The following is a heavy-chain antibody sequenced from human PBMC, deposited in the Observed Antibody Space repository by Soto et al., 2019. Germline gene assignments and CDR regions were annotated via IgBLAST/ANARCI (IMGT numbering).Heavy chain of an antibody. V-gene: IGHV6-1*01. Sequence: PSQTLSLTCAISGDSVSSNSAAWNWIRQSPSRGLEWLGRTYYRSKWYNDYAVSVKSRITINPDTSKNQFSLQLNSVTPEDTAVYYCARGHSRSWRGYYYGMDVWGQGTTVTVSS. CDR1: GDSVSSNSAA. CDR3: ARGHSRSWRGYYYGMDV. J-gene: IGHJ6*02. CDR2: TYYRSKWYN. D-gene: IGHD6-13*01.